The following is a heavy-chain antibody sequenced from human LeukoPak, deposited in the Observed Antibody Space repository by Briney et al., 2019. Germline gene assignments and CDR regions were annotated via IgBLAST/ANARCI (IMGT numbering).Heavy chain of an antibody. V-gene: IGHV4-59*08. D-gene: IGHD1-26*01. J-gene: IGHJ4*02. Sequence: SETLSLTCTVSGGSISSYYWSWIRQPPGKGLEWIGYIYYSGNTKYNPSLESRVTISLDTPKNQFSLKLSSETAADTAMYYCARQRGGSYYGDTYYFDYWGQGTLVTVSS. CDR2: IYYSGNT. CDR3: ARQRGGSYYGDTYYFDY. CDR1: GGSISSYY.